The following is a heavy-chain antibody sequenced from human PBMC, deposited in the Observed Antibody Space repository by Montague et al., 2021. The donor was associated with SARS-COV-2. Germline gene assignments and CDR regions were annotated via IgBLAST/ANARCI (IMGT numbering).Heavy chain of an antibody. V-gene: IGHV4-39*07. Sequence: SETLSLTCTVSGDSISSSSYNWGWIRQPPGKGLDWIGSVHYSGRPYYNPSLKSRVTISLDTSKNQFSLKVTSVTAADTAVYYCARGGGYYNYGLDVWGPGTTVTVSS. CDR2: VHYSGRP. CDR1: GDSISSSSYN. CDR3: ARGGGYYNYGLDV. D-gene: IGHD3-22*01. J-gene: IGHJ6*02.